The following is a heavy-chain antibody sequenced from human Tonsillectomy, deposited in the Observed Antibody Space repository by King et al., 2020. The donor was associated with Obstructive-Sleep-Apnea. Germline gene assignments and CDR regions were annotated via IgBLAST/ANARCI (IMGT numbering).Heavy chain of an antibody. CDR2: FDPEDGET. D-gene: IGHD3-10*01. V-gene: IGHV1-24*01. Sequence: QLVQSGAEVKKPGASVKVSCKVSGYTLTELSMHWVRQAPGKGLEWMGGFDPEDGETIYAQKVQGRVTMTEETSTDTAYMELSSLRSEDTAVYYCATDPLITGNIVRRKFYGMDVWGQGTTVTVSS. J-gene: IGHJ6*02. CDR1: GYTLTELS. CDR3: ATDPLITGNIVRRKFYGMDV.